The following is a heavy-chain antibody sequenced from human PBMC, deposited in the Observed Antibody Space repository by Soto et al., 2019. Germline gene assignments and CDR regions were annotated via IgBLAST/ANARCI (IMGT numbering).Heavy chain of an antibody. CDR2: IYYSGST. Sequence: QLQLQESGPGLVXXSXTXSLTCTVSGGSISSXSXYWGWIRQPPGKGLEWIGSIYYSGSTYYNPSLKSRVTISVDTSKNQFSLKLSSVTAXXTXXXXXXXXXXXXXPXADWGQGTLVTVSS. CDR3: XXXXXXXXPXAD. CDR1: GGSISSXSXY. V-gene: IGHV4-39*01. J-gene: IGHJ4*02.